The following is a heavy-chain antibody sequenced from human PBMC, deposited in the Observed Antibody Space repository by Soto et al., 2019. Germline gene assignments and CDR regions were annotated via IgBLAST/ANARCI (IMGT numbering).Heavy chain of an antibody. D-gene: IGHD6-6*01. CDR2: ISAYNGDT. V-gene: IGHV1-18*04. CDR1: GYTFTSFG. J-gene: IGHJ5*02. Sequence: ASVKVSCKASGYTFTSFGITWVRQAPGQDLEWMGWISAYNGDTNYSPRLQGRITMTTDTSTSTVYMELKSLKSDDTAVYYSARDQEYSTSGLYWFDLWGQGTLVTVSS. CDR3: ARDQEYSTSGLYWFDL.